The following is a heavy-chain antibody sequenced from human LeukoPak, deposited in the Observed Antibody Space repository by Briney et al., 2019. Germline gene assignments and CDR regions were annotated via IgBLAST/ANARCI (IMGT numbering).Heavy chain of an antibody. D-gene: IGHD3-16*01. J-gene: IGHJ5*02. CDR3: AKDSKLWPNRGHFDP. Sequence: GGSLRLSCAASGFTFSSYAMSWVRQAPGKGLEWVALISYDASQKYYADSVEGRFTISRDKFNNTLHLQMDSLRPEDTAVYYCAKDSKLWPNRGHFDPWGQGTLVIVSS. CDR2: ISYDASQK. CDR1: GFTFSSYA. V-gene: IGHV3-30*18.